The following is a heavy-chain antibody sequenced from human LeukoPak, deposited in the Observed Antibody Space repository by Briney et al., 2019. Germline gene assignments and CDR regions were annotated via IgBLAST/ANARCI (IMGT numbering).Heavy chain of an antibody. V-gene: IGHV3-23*01. CDR1: GFTFSNYA. CDR3: ATFRYSWYVPEFDY. J-gene: IGHJ4*02. Sequence: GGSLRLSCAASGFTFSNYAMGWVRQAPGMGPEWVSDISGSGGDTNYADSVKGRFTISRDNSKDTLDLQMNSLRAEDTAIYYCATFRYSWYVPEFDYWGQGTLVTVSS. D-gene: IGHD6-13*01. CDR2: ISGSGGDT.